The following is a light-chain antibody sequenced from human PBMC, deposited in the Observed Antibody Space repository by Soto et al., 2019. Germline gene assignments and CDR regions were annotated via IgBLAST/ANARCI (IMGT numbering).Light chain of an antibody. Sequence: DIQMTQYPSTLSTSEGDRVTIAWRASQSIDTFLACYQHKPEKAPKRLIYDPSTLPTGVPSRFRGSGFGTAFTLTVSGLQPDDFGNYYCQQRSEYSHVPFGQGDQVESK. CDR3: QQRSEYSHVP. J-gene: IGKJ2*01. CDR2: DPS. CDR1: QSIDTF. V-gene: IGKV1-5*01.